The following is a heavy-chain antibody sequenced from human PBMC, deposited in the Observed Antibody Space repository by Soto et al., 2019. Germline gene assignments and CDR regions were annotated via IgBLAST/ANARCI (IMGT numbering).Heavy chain of an antibody. J-gene: IGHJ5*02. V-gene: IGHV3-23*01. Sequence: PGGSLRLSCAASGFTFSSYAMSWVRQAPGKGLEWVSTISGSGGSTYYADSVKGRFTISRDNSKNTLYLQMNSLRAEDTAVYYCAKFSSYDFGSGHTKVSWFDPWGQGTLVTVSS. CDR2: ISGSGGST. CDR3: AKFSSYDFGSGHTKVSWFDP. D-gene: IGHD3-3*01. CDR1: GFTFSSYA.